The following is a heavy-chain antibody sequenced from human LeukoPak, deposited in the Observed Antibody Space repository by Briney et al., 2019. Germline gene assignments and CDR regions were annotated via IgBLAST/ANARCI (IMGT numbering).Heavy chain of an antibody. V-gene: IGHV1-8*01. Sequence: ASVTVSSKASGYTFTSYDINWVRQATGQGLEWMGWMNANSGNTGYAQKFQGRVTMTRNTSISTAYMELSSLRSEDTAVYYCARGREIFGVVIITGMDVWGQGTTVAVSS. D-gene: IGHD3-3*01. CDR3: ARGREIFGVVIITGMDV. CDR2: MNANSGNT. J-gene: IGHJ6*02. CDR1: GYTFTSYD.